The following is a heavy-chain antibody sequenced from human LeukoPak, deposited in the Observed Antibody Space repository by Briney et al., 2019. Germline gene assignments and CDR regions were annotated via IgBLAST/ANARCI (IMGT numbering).Heavy chain of an antibody. D-gene: IGHD3-10*01. J-gene: IGHJ6*02. V-gene: IGHV3-30*02. CDR1: GFSFSNYG. Sequence: GGSLRLSYAASGFSFSNYGIHWVRQAPGKGLEWVTFMQYDGSDKFYADSVKGRFTISRDNSKNTVYLQMNSLRAEDTAVYYCARGAPDYYGSGSYPYYYYYGMDVWGQGTTVTVSS. CDR3: ARGAPDYYGSGSYPYYYYYGMDV. CDR2: MQYDGSDK.